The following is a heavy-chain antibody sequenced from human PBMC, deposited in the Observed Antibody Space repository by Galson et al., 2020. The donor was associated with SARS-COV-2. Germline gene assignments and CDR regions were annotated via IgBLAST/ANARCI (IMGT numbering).Heavy chain of an antibody. CDR2: IFPGDSDI. J-gene: IGHJ4*02. CDR1: GYSFSSAW. V-gene: IGHV5-51*01. Sequence: HWESLKISCKGSGYSFSSAWIVWLRPMPAKSLEWRGIIFPGDSDIRYSPSFHGRVTISADKSISTAYLEWSTLQVSDTAMYYCARLTRDWYVMDFDYWGQGTLVTVSS. CDR3: ARLTRDWYVMDFDY. D-gene: IGHD3-16*01.